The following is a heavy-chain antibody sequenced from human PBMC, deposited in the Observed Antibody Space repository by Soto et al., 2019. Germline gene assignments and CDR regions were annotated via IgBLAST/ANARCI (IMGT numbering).Heavy chain of an antibody. J-gene: IGHJ4*02. D-gene: IGHD1-1*01. CDR1: GDSISCDSYW. Sequence: QLQLQESGPGLVKPSETLSLNCAVSGDSISCDSYWWGWIRQPPGKGLEWIGSVFYSGATYYNPSLKIRVTIAVDTSNNQSSLTLTSMTAADTAVYYWARHVGTGLGYVAYWGEGSLVTVTS. CDR3: ARHVGTGLGYVAY. CDR2: VFYSGAT. V-gene: IGHV4-39*01.